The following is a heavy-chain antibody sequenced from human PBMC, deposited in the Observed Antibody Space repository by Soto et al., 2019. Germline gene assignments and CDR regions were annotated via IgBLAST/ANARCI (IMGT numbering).Heavy chain of an antibody. CDR2: ISSSSSYI. CDR3: AREADCSSTSCYEAGYYYMDV. D-gene: IGHD2-2*01. Sequence: GGSLRLSCAASGFTFSSYSMNWVRQAPGKGLEWVSSISSSSSYIYYADSVKGRFTISRDNAKNSLYLQMNSLRAEDTAVYYCAREADCSSTSCYEAGYYYMDVWGKGTTVTVSS. V-gene: IGHV3-21*01. CDR1: GFTFSSYS. J-gene: IGHJ6*03.